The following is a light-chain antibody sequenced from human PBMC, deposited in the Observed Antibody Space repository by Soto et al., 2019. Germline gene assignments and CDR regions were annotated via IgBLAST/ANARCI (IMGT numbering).Light chain of an antibody. Sequence: QSALTQPASVSGSPGQSSTISCTGTSSDVGGYNYVSWYQQHPGKAPKLMIYEVSNRPSGVSNRFSGSKSGNTASLTISGLQAEYEADYYCSSYTSSSIDYVFGTGTKLTVL. V-gene: IGLV2-14*01. CDR1: SSDVGGYNY. CDR2: EVS. J-gene: IGLJ1*01. CDR3: SSYTSSSIDYV.